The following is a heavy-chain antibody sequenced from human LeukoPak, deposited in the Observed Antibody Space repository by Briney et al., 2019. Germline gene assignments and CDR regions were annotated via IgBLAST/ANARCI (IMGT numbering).Heavy chain of an antibody. Sequence: GSSVTVSCKASGGTFSSFAISWVRQAPGQGLEWMGWISGSNGNTNYAQKFQGRVSMTADTSTSTAYTELRSLRSDDTAVYYCARSGRGTYYYFDLWGQGTLVTVSS. CDR1: GGTFSSFA. J-gene: IGHJ4*02. V-gene: IGHV1-18*01. CDR2: ISGSNGNT. D-gene: IGHD1-26*01. CDR3: ARSGRGTYYYFDL.